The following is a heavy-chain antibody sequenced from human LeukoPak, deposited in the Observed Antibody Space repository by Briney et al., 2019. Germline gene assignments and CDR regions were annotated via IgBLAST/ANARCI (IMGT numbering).Heavy chain of an antibody. CDR2: ITGSGDST. J-gene: IGHJ4*01. Sequence: GGSLRPSCAASGFTFSSNAMNWVRQAPGKGLEWVSGITGSGDSTYYADSVKGRFTISRDNSKNTVYLQMNSLRVEDTAVYHCGKERYGSSSVVDYWGHGTLVTVSS. D-gene: IGHD6-6*01. V-gene: IGHV3-23*01. CDR1: GFTFSSNA. CDR3: GKERYGSSSVVDY.